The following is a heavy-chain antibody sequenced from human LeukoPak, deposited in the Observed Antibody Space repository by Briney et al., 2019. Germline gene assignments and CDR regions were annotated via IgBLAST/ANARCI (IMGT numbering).Heavy chain of an antibody. CDR1: GFTFSNYA. CDR2: ISADGGGT. V-gene: IGHV3-23*01. Sequence: PGGSLRLSCAVSGFTFSNYALIWVRQAPGMGLEWVSSISADGGGTYYADSVRGRFTISRDNSKNTLYLQMNSLRAEDTAVYYCAREVKWDYGDYFDYWGQGTLVTVSS. J-gene: IGHJ4*02. CDR3: AREVKWDYGDYFDY. D-gene: IGHD4-17*01.